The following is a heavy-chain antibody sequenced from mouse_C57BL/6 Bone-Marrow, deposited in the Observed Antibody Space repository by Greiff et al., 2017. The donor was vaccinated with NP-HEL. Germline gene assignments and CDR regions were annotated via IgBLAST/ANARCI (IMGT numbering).Heavy chain of an antibody. J-gene: IGHJ4*01. Sequence: VQLKESGPVLVKPGASVKMSCKASGYTFTDYYMNWVKQSHGKSLEWIGVINPYNGGTSYNQKFKGKATLTVDKSSSTAYMELNSLTSEDSAVYYCARSGWLLGAMDYWGQGTSVTVSS. D-gene: IGHD3-3*01. V-gene: IGHV1-19*01. CDR1: GYTFTDYY. CDR2: INPYNGGT. CDR3: ARSGWLLGAMDY.